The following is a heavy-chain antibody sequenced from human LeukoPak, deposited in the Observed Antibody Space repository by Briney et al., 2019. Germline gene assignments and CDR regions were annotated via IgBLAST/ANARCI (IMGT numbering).Heavy chain of an antibody. CDR3: ARENPETGYYLDC. D-gene: IGHD3-9*01. J-gene: IGHJ4*02. CDR1: GFTFSSYS. Sequence: GGSLRLSCAASGFTFSSYSMNWVRQAPGKGLEWVSVIYTGGSTYYADSVKGRFTISRDNSKNTLFLQMNSLRAEDTAVYYCARENPETGYYLDCWGQGTLVTVSS. CDR2: IYTGGST. V-gene: IGHV3-66*01.